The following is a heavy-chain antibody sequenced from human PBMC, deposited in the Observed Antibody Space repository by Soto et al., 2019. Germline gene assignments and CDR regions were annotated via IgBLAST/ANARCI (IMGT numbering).Heavy chain of an antibody. CDR2: IYYSGST. CDR3: ARRGSGWYFDY. J-gene: IGHJ4*02. V-gene: IGHV4-59*08. CDR1: GGSISSYY. Sequence: SETLSLTCTVSGGSISSYYWSWIRQPPGKGLEWIGYIYYSGSTNYNPSLKSRVTISVDTSKNQFSLKLSSVTAADTAVYYCARRGSGWYFDYWGQGTLVTVSS. D-gene: IGHD6-19*01.